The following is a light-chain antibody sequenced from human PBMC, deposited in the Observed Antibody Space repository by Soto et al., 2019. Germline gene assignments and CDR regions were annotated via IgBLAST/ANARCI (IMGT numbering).Light chain of an antibody. V-gene: IGKV3-20*01. CDR2: GAS. CDR3: QQYGSSGT. J-gene: IGKJ1*01. Sequence: EIVLTQSPGTLSLSPGERATLSCRAIQSVSNNYLAWYQQKPGQAPRXLIYGASNRATGIPDRFSGSGSGTDFTLTISRLEPEDFAVDYCQQYGSSGTFGQGTKVDIK. CDR1: QSVSNNY.